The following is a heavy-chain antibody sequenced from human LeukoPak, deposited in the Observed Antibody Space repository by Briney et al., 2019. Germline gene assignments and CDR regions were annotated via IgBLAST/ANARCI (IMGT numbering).Heavy chain of an antibody. CDR2: INWNGGST. D-gene: IGHD3-22*01. CDR1: GFTFDDYG. Sequence: PGGSLRLSCAASGFTFDDYGMSWVRQAPGKGLEWVSGINWNGGSTGYADSVKGRFTISRDNSKNTLYLQMNSLRAEDTAVYYCAKDQKEGNYYDSSGYYSLDYFDYWGQGTLVTVSS. J-gene: IGHJ4*02. V-gene: IGHV3-20*04. CDR3: AKDQKEGNYYDSSGYYSLDYFDY.